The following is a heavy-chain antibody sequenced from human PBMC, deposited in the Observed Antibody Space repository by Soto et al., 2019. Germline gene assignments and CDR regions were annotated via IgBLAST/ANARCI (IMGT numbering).Heavy chain of an antibody. Sequence: GSLRLSCAASGFTFSSYSMNWVRQAPGKGLEWVSYISGSGATTSYADSVKGRFTVSRDNSKNTLYLQMNSLRVEDTAVYHCAKLRYFDWSAYNWFEYWGQGTPVTVSS. CDR2: ISGSGATT. J-gene: IGHJ5*01. D-gene: IGHD3-9*01. V-gene: IGHV3-23*01. CDR3: AKLRYFDWSAYNWFEY. CDR1: GFTFSSYS.